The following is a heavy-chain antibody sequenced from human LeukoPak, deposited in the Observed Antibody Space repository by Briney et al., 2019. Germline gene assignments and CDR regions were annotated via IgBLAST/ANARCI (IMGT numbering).Heavy chain of an antibody. CDR1: SGSISGYY. CDR3: ARDRYSSGWYIDY. J-gene: IGHJ4*02. Sequence: SSETLSLTCSVSSGSISGYYWSWIRQPPGKRLEWIGYIYYTGSTNYNPSLKRRLTMSLDTSKNQFSLKLSSVTAADTAVYYCARDRYSSGWYIDYWGQGTLVTVSS. CDR2: IYYTGST. V-gene: IGHV4-59*01. D-gene: IGHD6-19*01.